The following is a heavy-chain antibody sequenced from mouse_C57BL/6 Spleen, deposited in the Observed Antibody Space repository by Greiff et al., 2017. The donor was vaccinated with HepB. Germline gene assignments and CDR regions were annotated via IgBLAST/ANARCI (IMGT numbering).Heavy chain of an antibody. Sequence: EVHLVESGGGLVKPGGSLKLSCAASGFTFSSYAMSWVRQTPEKRLEWVATISDGGSYTYYPDNVKGRFTISRDNAKNNLYLQMSHLKSEDTAMYYCARDGYDGYYGAMDYWGQGTSVTVSS. D-gene: IGHD2-3*01. CDR2: ISDGGSYT. CDR3: ARDGYDGYYGAMDY. V-gene: IGHV5-4*01. J-gene: IGHJ4*01. CDR1: GFTFSSYA.